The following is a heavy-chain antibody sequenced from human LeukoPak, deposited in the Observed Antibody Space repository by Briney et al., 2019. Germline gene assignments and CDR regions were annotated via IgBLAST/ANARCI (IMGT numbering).Heavy chain of an antibody. CDR3: ARGQGTVTTH. J-gene: IGHJ4*02. Sequence: PSETLSLTCTVSGGSISSSSYYWTWIRQPPGKGLEWIGEINHSGSANYNPSLKSRVTISLDTSKNQFSLKVSSVTAADTAVYYCARGQGTVTTHWGQGTLVTVSS. D-gene: IGHD4-17*01. CDR1: GGSISSSSYY. CDR2: INHSGSA. V-gene: IGHV4-39*07.